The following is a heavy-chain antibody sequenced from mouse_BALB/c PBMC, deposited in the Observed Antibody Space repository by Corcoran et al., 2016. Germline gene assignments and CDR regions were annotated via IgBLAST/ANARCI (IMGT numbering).Heavy chain of an antibody. J-gene: IGHJ2*01. V-gene: IGHV1S29*02. D-gene: IGHD2-4*01. CDR3: AKGPYYDYDGDPYFDY. CDR2: IYPYNGGT. CDR1: GYTFTDYN. Sequence: EVQLQQSGPELVKPGASVKISCKASGYTFTDYNMHWVKQSPGKSLEWIGYIYPYNGGTGYNQKFKSKATLTVDNSSSTAYIELRSLTSEDSAVYYCAKGPYYDYDGDPYFDYWGQGTTLTVSS.